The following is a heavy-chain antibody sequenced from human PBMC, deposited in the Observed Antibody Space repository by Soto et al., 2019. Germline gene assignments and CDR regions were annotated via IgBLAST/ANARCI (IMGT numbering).Heavy chain of an antibody. D-gene: IGHD1-26*01. Sequence: VGSLRLSCASSGFTFSSYAMSWVRQSPGRWLEWVSGISGSGGSTYYADSVKGRFTISRDNSKNTLFLQMNSLGAEDTAVYYCATDPIVGTTTSRYNGLEVWGQGTTVTVSS. V-gene: IGHV3-23*01. CDR2: ISGSGGST. CDR3: ATDPIVGTTTSRYNGLEV. CDR1: GFTFSSYA. J-gene: IGHJ6*01.